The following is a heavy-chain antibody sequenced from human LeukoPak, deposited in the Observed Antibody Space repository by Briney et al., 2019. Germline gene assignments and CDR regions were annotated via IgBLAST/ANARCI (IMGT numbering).Heavy chain of an antibody. V-gene: IGHV4-59*01. CDR3: GRERGSTGAP. Sequence: PSDTLSLTCTVSGGSLSSYYWSWIRQPPGKGPERIGYIYYSGSTNYNPSLKSRITISVDTSKNQFSLKLSSLAAADPAVYYCGRERGSTGAPWGQRTLVSVSS. D-gene: IGHD6-13*01. CDR2: IYYSGST. CDR1: GGSLSSYY. J-gene: IGHJ5*02.